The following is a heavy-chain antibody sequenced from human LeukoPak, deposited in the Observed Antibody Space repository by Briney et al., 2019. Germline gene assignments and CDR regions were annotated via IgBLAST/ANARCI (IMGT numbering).Heavy chain of an antibody. CDR2: IYYSGST. Sequence: PSETLSLTCTVSGGSISSHYWSWIRQPPGKGLEWIGYIYYSGSTNYNPSLKSRVTISVDTSKNQFSLKLSSVTAADAAVYYCARNLWFGELIFDYWGRGTLVSVSS. CDR3: ARNLWFGELIFDY. J-gene: IGHJ4*02. CDR1: GGSISSHY. V-gene: IGHV4-59*11. D-gene: IGHD3-10*01.